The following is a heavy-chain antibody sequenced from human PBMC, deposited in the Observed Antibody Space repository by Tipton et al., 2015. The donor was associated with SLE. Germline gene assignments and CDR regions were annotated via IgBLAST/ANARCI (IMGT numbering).Heavy chain of an antibody. CDR1: GGSISSGSYY. CDR3: ARGYWDSSGSPLQH. CDR2: IYYSGST. V-gene: IGHV4-61*10. Sequence: TLSLTCTVSGGSISSGSYYWSWIRQPAGKGLEWIGYIYYSGSTNYNPSLKSRVTISVDTSKNQFSLKLSSVTAADTAVYYCARGYWDSSGSPLQHWGQGTLVTVSS. J-gene: IGHJ1*01. D-gene: IGHD3-22*01.